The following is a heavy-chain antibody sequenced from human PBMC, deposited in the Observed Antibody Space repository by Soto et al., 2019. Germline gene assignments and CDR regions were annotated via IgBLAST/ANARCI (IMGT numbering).Heavy chain of an antibody. CDR2: ISGSGGST. V-gene: IGHV3-23*01. Sequence: PGGSLRLSCAASGFTFSSYAMSWVRQAPGKGLEWVSAISGSGGSTYYADSVKGRFTISRDNSKNTLYLQMNSLRAEDTAVYYCVKYQGSGWYGAWYYYGMDVWGQGTTVTVSS. D-gene: IGHD6-19*01. CDR1: GFTFSSYA. J-gene: IGHJ6*02. CDR3: VKYQGSGWYGAWYYYGMDV.